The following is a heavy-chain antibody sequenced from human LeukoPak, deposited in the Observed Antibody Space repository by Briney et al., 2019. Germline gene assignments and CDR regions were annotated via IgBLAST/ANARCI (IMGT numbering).Heavy chain of an antibody. CDR2: IYYSGST. J-gene: IGHJ3*02. CDR1: GGSISSSSYY. D-gene: IGHD1-26*01. CDR3: AITPELSGVNDAFDI. Sequence: KPSETLSLTCTVSGGSISSSSYYWGWIRQPPGKGLEWIGGIYYSGSTYYNPSLKSRVTISVDTSKNQFSLKLSSVTAADTAVYYCAITPELSGVNDAFDIWGQGTMVTVSS. V-gene: IGHV4-39*01.